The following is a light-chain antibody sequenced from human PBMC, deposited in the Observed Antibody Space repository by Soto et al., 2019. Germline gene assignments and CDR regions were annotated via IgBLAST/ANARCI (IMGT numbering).Light chain of an antibody. Sequence: EIVLTQSPGTLSLSPGERATLSCRASQSLSSSYLAWYQQNPGQAPRLLIYGASNRTTGVPDRFSGSGSGTEFTLTISRLEPEDFAVYYCQQYGSSPRTFGQGTKVEIK. J-gene: IGKJ1*01. V-gene: IGKV3-20*01. CDR3: QQYGSSPRT. CDR2: GAS. CDR1: QSLSSSY.